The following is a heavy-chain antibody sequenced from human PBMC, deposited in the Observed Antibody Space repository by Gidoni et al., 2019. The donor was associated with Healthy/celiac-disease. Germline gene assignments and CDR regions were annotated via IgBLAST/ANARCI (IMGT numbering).Heavy chain of an antibody. Sequence: QVQLQESGPGLVKPSETLSLTCTVSGGSISSYYWSWIRQPPGKGLEWIGYIYYSGSTNYNPSLKSRVTISVDTSKNQFSLKLSSVTAADTAVYYCARDGELWFGERGMDVWGQGTTVTVSS. CDR3: ARDGELWFGERGMDV. J-gene: IGHJ6*02. D-gene: IGHD3-10*01. CDR1: GGSISSYY. CDR2: IYYSGST. V-gene: IGHV4-59*01.